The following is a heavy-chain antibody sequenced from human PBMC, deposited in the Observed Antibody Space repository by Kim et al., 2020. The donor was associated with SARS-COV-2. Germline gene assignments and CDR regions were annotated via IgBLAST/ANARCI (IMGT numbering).Heavy chain of an antibody. V-gene: IGHV3-48*03. CDR1: GFTFSSYE. CDR3: ARDSRSGLLWSSLAFHHYGMDV. D-gene: IGHD3-10*01. Sequence: GGSLRLSCAASGFTFSSYEMNWVRQAPGKGLEWVSYISSSGSTIYYADSVKGRFTISRDNAKNSLYLQMNSLRAEDTAVYYCARDSRSGLLWSSLAFHHYGMDVWGQGTTVTVSS. J-gene: IGHJ6*02. CDR2: ISSSGSTI.